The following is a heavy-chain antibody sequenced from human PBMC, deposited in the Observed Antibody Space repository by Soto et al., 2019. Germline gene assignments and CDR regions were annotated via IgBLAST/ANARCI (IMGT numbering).Heavy chain of an antibody. CDR3: ARVGDSSGYYFGY. D-gene: IGHD3-22*01. CDR2: IIPIFGTA. Sequence: GASVKVSCKASGGTFSSYAISWVRQAPGQGLEWMGGIIPIFGTANYAQKFQGRVTITADESTSTAYMELSGLRSEDTAVYYCARVGDSSGYYFGYWGQGTLVTVSS. J-gene: IGHJ4*02. CDR1: GGTFSSYA. V-gene: IGHV1-69*13.